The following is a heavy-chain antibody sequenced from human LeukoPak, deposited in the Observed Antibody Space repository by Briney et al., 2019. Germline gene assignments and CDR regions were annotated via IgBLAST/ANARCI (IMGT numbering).Heavy chain of an antibody. CDR3: ARLRMRYYYDSSAYDY. CDR1: GGSFSGYY. D-gene: IGHD3-22*01. J-gene: IGHJ4*02. Sequence: SETLSLTCAVYGGSFSGYYWSWIRQPPGKGLEWIGEINHSGSTNYNPSLKSRATISVDTSKNQFSLKLSSVTAADTAVYYCARLRMRYYYDSSAYDYWGQGTLVTVSS. CDR2: INHSGST. V-gene: IGHV4-34*01.